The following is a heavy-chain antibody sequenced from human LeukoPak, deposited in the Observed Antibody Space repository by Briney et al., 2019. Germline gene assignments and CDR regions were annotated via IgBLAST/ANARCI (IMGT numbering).Heavy chain of an antibody. J-gene: IGHJ3*02. CDR2: ISWNSGSI. CDR3: AKEGRYDTAGAFDI. V-gene: IGHV3-9*03. CDR1: GFTFDDYA. D-gene: IGHD3-9*01. Sequence: GRSLRLSCAASGFTFDDYAMHWVRQAPGKGLEWVSGISWNSGSIGYADSVKGRFTISRDNAKNSLYLQMNSLRAEDMALYYCAKEGRYDTAGAFDIWGQGTMVTVSS.